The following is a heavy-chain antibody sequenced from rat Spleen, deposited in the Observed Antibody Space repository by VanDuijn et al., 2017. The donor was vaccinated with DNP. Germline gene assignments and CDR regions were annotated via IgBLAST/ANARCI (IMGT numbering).Heavy chain of an antibody. CDR3: STLNYYASLSGYFDY. D-gene: IGHD1-12*01. CDR2: IVHDGSRT. CDR1: GFTFGDYN. Sequence: EVQLVESGGDLVQPGRSLKLSCAASGFTFGDYNMAWVRQAPKKGLEWVATIVHDGSRTYYRDSVKGRFTVSRDNTKNTLYLQMDSLRSDDTATYYGSTLNYYASLSGYFDYWGQGVMVTVSS. V-gene: IGHV5S10*01. J-gene: IGHJ2*01.